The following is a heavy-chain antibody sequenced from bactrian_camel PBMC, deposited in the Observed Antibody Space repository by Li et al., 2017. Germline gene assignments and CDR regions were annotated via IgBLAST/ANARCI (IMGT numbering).Heavy chain of an antibody. J-gene: IGHJ6*01. CDR3: ATVEDDCYSGSWCYDPRISFGY. D-gene: IGHD3*01. CDR1: GYTAGRYC. V-gene: IGHV3S1*01. CDR2: FDVGRRTP. Sequence: QLVESGGGPVQAGESLRLSCKTSGYTAGRYCMGWFRQAPGKEREGVAGFDVGRRTPYYVDSVKGRFTISRDNAKNTLYLQMNSLKTEDTAVYYCATVEDDCYSGSWCYDPRISFGYWGQGTQVTVS.